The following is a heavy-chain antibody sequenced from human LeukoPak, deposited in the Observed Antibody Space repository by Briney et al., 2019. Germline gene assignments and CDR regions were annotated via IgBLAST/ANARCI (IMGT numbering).Heavy chain of an antibody. CDR2: TSYDGSNK. V-gene: IGHV3-30*18. CDR3: AKHHCSSISCHGRSSGDFDC. J-gene: IGHJ4*02. CDR1: GFTFSSYG. D-gene: IGHD2-2*01. Sequence: GGSLRLSCAASGFTFSSYGMHWVRQAPGKGVEWVAVTSYDGSNKYYADSLKGRFTISRDNSKNTLYLQMNSLRAEDTAVYYCAKHHCSSISCHGRSSGDFDCWGQGTLVTVSS.